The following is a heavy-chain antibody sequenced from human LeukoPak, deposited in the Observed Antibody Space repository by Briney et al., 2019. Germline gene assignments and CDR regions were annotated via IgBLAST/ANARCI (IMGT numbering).Heavy chain of an antibody. Sequence: GSLLLSCAASGFPFNYYGMSWVRPAPGKGLEWVSGINWNGGSTGYADSVKGRFTISRDNAKNSLYLQMNSLRAEDTALYYCARLRGYGDSDYYYMDVWGKGTTVTVSS. CDR2: INWNGGST. CDR1: GFPFNYYG. V-gene: IGHV3-20*04. CDR3: ARLRGYGDSDYYYMDV. J-gene: IGHJ6*03. D-gene: IGHD4-17*01.